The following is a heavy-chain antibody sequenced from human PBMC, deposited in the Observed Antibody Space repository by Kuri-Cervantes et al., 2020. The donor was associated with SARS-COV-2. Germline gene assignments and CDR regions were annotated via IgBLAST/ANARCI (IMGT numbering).Heavy chain of an antibody. V-gene: IGHV4-4*09. J-gene: IGHJ4*02. D-gene: IGHD6-6*01. CDR3: ARSKSDGTSSIPYFDH. Sequence: SETLSLTCTVSGGSISSYYWSWIRQPAGKGLEWIGYIYITGSTNYNPSLKSRVTMSVDTSKNQFSLKMTSVTAADTAVYYCARSKSDGTSSIPYFDHLGQGTLVTVSS. CDR1: GGSISSYY. CDR2: IYITGST.